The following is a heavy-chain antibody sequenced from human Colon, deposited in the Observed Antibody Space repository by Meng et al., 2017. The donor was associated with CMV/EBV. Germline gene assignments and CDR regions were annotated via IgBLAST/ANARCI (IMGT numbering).Heavy chain of an antibody. CDR2: ISDDGRHK. V-gene: IGHV3-30*03. J-gene: IGHJ6*02. D-gene: IGHD2-21*02. Sequence: MHWVRQAPGKGLEWVAVISDDGRHKSYADTVKSRFTISRDNCKNTLYLQVDSLKPEDTAVYYCARGGDWSASGGDCYYYYYYGMDVWGQGTTVTVSS. CDR3: ARGGDWSASGGDCYYYYYYGMDV.